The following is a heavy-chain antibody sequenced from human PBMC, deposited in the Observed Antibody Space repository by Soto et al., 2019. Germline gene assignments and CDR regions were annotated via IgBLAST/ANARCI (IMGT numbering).Heavy chain of an antibody. CDR1: GYTFTGYY. V-gene: IGHV1-2*04. CDR3: ARVNYDNFDY. D-gene: IGHD3-9*01. J-gene: IGHJ4*02. CDR2: INPNSSGT. Sequence: GASVKVSCKASGYTFTGYYMHWVRQAPGQGLEWMGWINPNSSGTNYAQKFQGWVTMTRDTSISTAYMELRSLRSDDTAIYYCARVNYDNFDYWGQGTLVTVSS.